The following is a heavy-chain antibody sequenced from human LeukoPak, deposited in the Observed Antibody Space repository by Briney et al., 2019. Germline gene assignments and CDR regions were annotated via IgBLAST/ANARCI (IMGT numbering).Heavy chain of an antibody. Sequence: TSETLSLTCTVSGGSISSYYWSWIRQPAGKGLESIGHISTSGSTNYNPSLKSRVTMSVDTSKNQFSLKLSSVTAADTAVYYCARVRYSDSSVLTRKRSYYFDYWGQGTLVTVSS. CDR3: ARVRYSDSSVLTRKRSYYFDY. J-gene: IGHJ4*02. CDR2: ISTSGST. CDR1: GGSISSYY. D-gene: IGHD3-22*01. V-gene: IGHV4-4*07.